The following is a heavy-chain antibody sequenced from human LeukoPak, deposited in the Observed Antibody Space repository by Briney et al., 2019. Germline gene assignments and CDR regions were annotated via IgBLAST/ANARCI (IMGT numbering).Heavy chain of an antibody. CDR1: GFTFSSYG. Sequence: GGSLRLSCAASGFTFSSYGMHWVRQAPGKGLKWVAVIWYDGSNKYYADSVKGRFTISRDNSKNTLYLQMNSLRAEDTAVYYCAKDTSYDYSNLDFDYWGQGTLVTVSS. D-gene: IGHD4-11*01. J-gene: IGHJ4*02. V-gene: IGHV3-33*06. CDR3: AKDTSYDYSNLDFDY. CDR2: IWYDGSNK.